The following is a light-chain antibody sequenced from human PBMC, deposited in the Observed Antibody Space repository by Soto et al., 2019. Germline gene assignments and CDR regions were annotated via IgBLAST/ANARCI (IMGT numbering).Light chain of an antibody. J-gene: IGKJ1*01. V-gene: IGKV1-5*03. CDR1: QSISTW. Sequence: DIQMTQSPSTLSGSVGDRVTITCRASQSISTWLAWFQQKPGKAPKLLIYRASSLESGAPSRFSGTGSGTEFTLTISSLQPDDFATYYCQQYDNYPWTFGQGTKVDI. CDR3: QQYDNYPWT. CDR2: RAS.